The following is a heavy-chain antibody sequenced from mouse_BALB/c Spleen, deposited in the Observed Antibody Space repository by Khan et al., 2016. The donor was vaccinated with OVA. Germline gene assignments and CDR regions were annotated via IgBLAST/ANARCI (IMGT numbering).Heavy chain of an antibody. CDR1: GFTFSTYG. V-gene: IGHV5-6*01. CDR2: VSTGGHYT. CDR3: ARLAYYCDSGGFAY. Sequence: EVELVESGGDVVKPGGSLKLSCAASGFTFSTYGMSWVRQTPDKRLEWVATVSTGGHYTYYPDTVKGRFTISRDNAKNTLYLQMSSLKSEDTAIFYCARLAYYCDSGGFAYWGQGTLVTVSA. J-gene: IGHJ3*01. D-gene: IGHD1-1*01.